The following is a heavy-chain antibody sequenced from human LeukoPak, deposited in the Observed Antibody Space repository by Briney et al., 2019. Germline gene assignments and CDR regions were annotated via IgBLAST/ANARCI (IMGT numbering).Heavy chain of an antibody. D-gene: IGHD3-22*01. Sequence: GGSLRLSCAASGFTFSSYAMSWVRQAPGKGLEWVSAISGSGGSTYYADSVKGRFTISRDNSKNTLYLQMNSLRAEDPAVYYCAKESSYYDSSGYYYVGYFDYWGQGTLVTVSS. CDR3: AKESSYYDSSGYYYVGYFDY. CDR1: GFTFSSYA. CDR2: ISGSGGST. J-gene: IGHJ4*02. V-gene: IGHV3-23*01.